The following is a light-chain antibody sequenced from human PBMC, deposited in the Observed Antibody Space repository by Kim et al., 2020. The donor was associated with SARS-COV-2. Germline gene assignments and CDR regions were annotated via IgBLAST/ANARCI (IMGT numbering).Light chain of an antibody. CDR1: SGHSSYA. CDR3: QTWGTGITV. V-gene: IGLV4-69*01. J-gene: IGLJ3*02. CDR2: LNSDGSH. Sequence: SDKLTCTLSSGHSSYAIAWHQQQPEKGPRYLMKLNSDGSHSKGDGIPDRFSGSSSGAERYLTISSLQSEDEADYYCQTWGTGITVFGGGTQLTVL.